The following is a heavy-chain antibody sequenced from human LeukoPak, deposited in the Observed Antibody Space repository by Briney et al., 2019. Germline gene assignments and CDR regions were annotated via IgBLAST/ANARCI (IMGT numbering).Heavy chain of an antibody. V-gene: IGHV3-48*01. D-gene: IGHD3-3*01. CDR2: IGGNTGII. CDR1: GFTFNIFS. CDR3: ARSSYDFWSGYPYYFDY. J-gene: IGHJ4*02. Sequence: GGSLRLSCEASGFTFNIFSMNWVRQAPGKGLEWLSYIGGNTGIIWYADSVKGRFTISRDNAKNSLYLQMNSLGVEDTAVYFCARSSYDFWSGYPYYFDYWGQGTLVTVSS.